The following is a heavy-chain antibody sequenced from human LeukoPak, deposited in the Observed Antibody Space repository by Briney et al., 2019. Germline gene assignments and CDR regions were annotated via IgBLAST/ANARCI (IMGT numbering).Heavy chain of an antibody. Sequence: GGSLRLSCAASGFTFSSYWMSWIRQAPGKGLEWVANIKQDGSEKYYVDSVKGRFTISRDNAKNSLYLQMNSLRAEDTAVYYCARDPNQYYYDSSGYYYGYWGQGTLVTVSS. D-gene: IGHD3-22*01. CDR1: GFTFSSYW. J-gene: IGHJ4*02. CDR3: ARDPNQYYYDSSGYYYGY. CDR2: IKQDGSEK. V-gene: IGHV3-7*01.